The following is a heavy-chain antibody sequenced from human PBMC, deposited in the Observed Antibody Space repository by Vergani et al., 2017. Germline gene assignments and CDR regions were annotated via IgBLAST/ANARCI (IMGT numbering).Heavy chain of an antibody. J-gene: IGHJ4*02. V-gene: IGHV4-59*13. CDR2: IYYTGST. Sequence: QVQLQESGPGLVKPSETLSLTCIVSGGSISSYYWSWIRQPPGKGLDWIGYIYYTGSTNYNPSLKSRVTISVDTSKNQFSLKLSSVTAADTAVYYCARGWALRYFDYFDYWGQGTLVTVSS. D-gene: IGHD3-9*01. CDR1: GGSISSYY. CDR3: ARGWALRYFDYFDY.